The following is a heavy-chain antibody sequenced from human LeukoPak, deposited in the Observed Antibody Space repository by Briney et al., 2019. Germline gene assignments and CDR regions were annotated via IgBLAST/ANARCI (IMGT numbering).Heavy chain of an antibody. Sequence: GRSLRLSCAASGFTFSNYGMHWVRQAPGKGLEWVAVISYEGSNKYYADSVKGRFTISRDNSKNTLYLQMNSLRSDDTAVYYCARDILTKQAYSGYDNWGQGTLVTVSS. D-gene: IGHD5-12*01. CDR2: ISYEGSNK. J-gene: IGHJ4*02. CDR1: GFTFSNYG. V-gene: IGHV3-30*03. CDR3: ARDILTKQAYSGYDN.